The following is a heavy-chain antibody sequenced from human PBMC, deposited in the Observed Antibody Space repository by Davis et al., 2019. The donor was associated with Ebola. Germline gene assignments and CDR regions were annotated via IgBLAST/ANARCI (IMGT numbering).Heavy chain of an antibody. J-gene: IGHJ6*02. Sequence: GESLKISCAASGFTFSSYAMSWVRQAPGKGLEWVSAISGSGGSTYYADSVKGRFTISRDNAKNSLYLQMNSLRDEDTAVYYCARDRGVRYFDWLLSRYYGMDVWGQGTTVTVSS. D-gene: IGHD3-9*01. CDR1: GFTFSSYA. CDR3: ARDRGVRYFDWLLSRYYGMDV. V-gene: IGHV3-23*01. CDR2: ISGSGGST.